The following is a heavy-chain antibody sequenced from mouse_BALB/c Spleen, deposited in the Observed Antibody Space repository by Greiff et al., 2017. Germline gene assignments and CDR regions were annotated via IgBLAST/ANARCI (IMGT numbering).Heavy chain of an antibody. V-gene: IGHV1-7*01. D-gene: IGHD6-1*01. Sequence: QVQLQQSGAELAKPGASVKMSCKASGYTFTSHWMHWVKQRPGQGLEWIGYINPSTGYTEYNQKFKDKATLTADKSSSTAYMQLSSLTSEDSAVYYCARSELALYWYFDVWGAGTTVTVSS. CDR3: ARSELALYWYFDV. CDR1: GYTFTSHW. J-gene: IGHJ1*01. CDR2: INPSTGYT.